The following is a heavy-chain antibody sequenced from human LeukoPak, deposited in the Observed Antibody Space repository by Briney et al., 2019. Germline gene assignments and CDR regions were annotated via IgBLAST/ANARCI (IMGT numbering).Heavy chain of an antibody. CDR1: GFTFTNNF. Sequence: GGSLRLSCAASGFTFTNNFMSWVRQVPGKGLEWVANIKQDGSEKTYADSVRGRFTIFRDNAKDSVYLQMNSLRAEDSAIYYCAREGFYFFDFWGQGTLATVSS. V-gene: IGHV3-7*01. CDR2: IKQDGSEK. CDR3: AREGFYFFDF. J-gene: IGHJ4*01.